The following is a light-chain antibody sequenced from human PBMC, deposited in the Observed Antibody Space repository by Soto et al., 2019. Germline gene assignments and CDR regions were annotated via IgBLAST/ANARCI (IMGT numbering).Light chain of an antibody. CDR1: QSISSW. CDR2: QAS. J-gene: IGKJ1*01. CDR3: QQSNSYPWT. V-gene: IGKV1-5*03. Sequence: DIQMTQSPSTLSASAGDRVTITCRASQSISSWLAWYQQKPGKAPKLLIYQASSLQSGVPSRFSGSGFGTAFTLTISGLQPDDFAAYYCQQSNSYPWTFGQGTKVDIK.